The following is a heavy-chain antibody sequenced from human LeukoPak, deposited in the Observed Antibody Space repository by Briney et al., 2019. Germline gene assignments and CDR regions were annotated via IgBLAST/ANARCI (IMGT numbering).Heavy chain of an antibody. D-gene: IGHD4-17*01. CDR2: IYYSGST. CDR3: ARLMTMVTVPRTFDY. CDR1: GGSITSSAYY. J-gene: IGHJ4*02. V-gene: IGHV4-39*01. Sequence: SETLSLTCTVSGGSITSSAYYWGWIRQPPGKGLEWIGSIYYSGSTFYNPSLKSRVTLSVDTSKNQFSLKLSSVTAADTAVYYCARLMTMVTVPRTFDYWGQGTLVTVSS.